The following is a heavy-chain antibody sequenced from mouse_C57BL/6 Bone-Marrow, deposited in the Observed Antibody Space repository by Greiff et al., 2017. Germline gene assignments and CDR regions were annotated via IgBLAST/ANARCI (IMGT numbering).Heavy chain of an antibody. CDR3: ARRITTVVATRYFDV. V-gene: IGHV5-6*01. CDR2: ISSGGSYT. Sequence: EVQRVESGGDLVKPGGSLKLSCAASGFTFSSYGMSWVRQTPDKRLEWVATISSGGSYTCYPDSVKGRFNISRDNAKNTLYLQMSSLKSEDTAMXYCARRITTVVATRYFDVWGTGTTVTVSS. J-gene: IGHJ1*03. D-gene: IGHD1-1*01. CDR1: GFTFSSYG.